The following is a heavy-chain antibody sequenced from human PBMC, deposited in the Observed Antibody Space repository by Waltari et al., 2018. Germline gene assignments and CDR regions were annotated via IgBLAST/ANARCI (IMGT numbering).Heavy chain of an antibody. CDR1: GFTFSSYA. Sequence: EVQLLESGGGLVQPGGSLRLSCAASGFTFSSYAMSWVRQAPGKGLEWVSAISGRGGSTYYADSVKGRFTISRDNSKNTLYLQMNSLRAEDTAVYYCAKGLKGSGWYGDAFDIWGQGTMVTVSS. J-gene: IGHJ3*02. CDR2: ISGRGGST. D-gene: IGHD6-19*01. V-gene: IGHV3-23*01. CDR3: AKGLKGSGWYGDAFDI.